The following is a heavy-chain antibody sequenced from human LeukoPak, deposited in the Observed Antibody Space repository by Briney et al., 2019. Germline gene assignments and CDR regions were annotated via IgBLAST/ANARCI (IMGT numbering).Heavy chain of an antibody. Sequence: GASVKVSCKASGYTFTGYYMHWVRQAPGRGLEWMRRINPNSGGTNYAQKFQGRVTMTRDTSISTAYMELSRLRSDDTAVYYCARWLGDYVWGSYFDYWGQGTLVTVSS. CDR1: GYTFTGYY. V-gene: IGHV1-2*06. CDR2: INPNSGGT. CDR3: ARWLGDYVWGSYFDY. D-gene: IGHD3-16*01. J-gene: IGHJ4*02.